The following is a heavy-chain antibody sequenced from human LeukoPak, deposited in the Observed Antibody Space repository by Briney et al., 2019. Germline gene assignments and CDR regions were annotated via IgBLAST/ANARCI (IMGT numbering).Heavy chain of an antibody. V-gene: IGHV1-2*02. Sequence: ASVKVSCKASGYTFTGYYMHWVRQAPGQGLEWMGWINPNSGGTNYAQKFQGRVTMTRDTSISTAYMELSRLRSDDTAVYYCARAAPGGSGILNAFDIWGQGTMVTVSS. CDR2: INPNSGGT. J-gene: IGHJ3*02. CDR1: GYTFTGYY. D-gene: IGHD3-16*01. CDR3: ARAAPGGSGILNAFDI.